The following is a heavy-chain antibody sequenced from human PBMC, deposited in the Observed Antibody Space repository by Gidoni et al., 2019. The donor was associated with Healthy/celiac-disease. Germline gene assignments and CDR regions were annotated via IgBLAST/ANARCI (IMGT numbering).Heavy chain of an antibody. CDR1: GFTFSSYA. D-gene: IGHD2-15*01. J-gene: IGHJ3*02. CDR3: ARGRVGHRAPFDI. V-gene: IGHV3-30-3*01. Sequence: QVQLVESGGGVVQPGRSLRLSCAASGFTFSSYAMHWVRQAPGKGLEWVAVISYDGSNKYYADSVKGRFTISRDNSKNTLYLQMNSLRAEDTAVYYCARGRVGHRAPFDIWGQGTMVTVSS. CDR2: ISYDGSNK.